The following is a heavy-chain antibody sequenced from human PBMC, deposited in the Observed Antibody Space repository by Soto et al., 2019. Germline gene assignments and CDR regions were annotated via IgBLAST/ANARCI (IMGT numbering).Heavy chain of an antibody. CDR3: AKEAPFYYYGMDV. CDR1: GYTFTSYG. V-gene: IGHV1-8*01. J-gene: IGHJ6*02. Sequence: ASVKVSCKASGYTFTSYGINWVRQATGQGLERVGWLNPNSGDTDYAQRFQGRVTMTGNTSISTAYMEMSSLRSEDTAVYYCAKEAPFYYYGMDVWGQGTTVTVSS. CDR2: LNPNSGDT.